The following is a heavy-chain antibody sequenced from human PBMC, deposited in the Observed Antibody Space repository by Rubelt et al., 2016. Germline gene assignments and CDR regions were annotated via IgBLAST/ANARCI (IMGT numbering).Heavy chain of an antibody. Sequence: FEAGGGLVQPGGSLRLSCAASGFTFSSYAMSWVRQAPGKGLEWVAAITGSGGSTYYADSVKGRFTISRDNAKNSLYLQMNSLRAEDTALYYCAKDWSEGVTGYFQHWGQGTLVTVSS. J-gene: IGHJ1*01. CDR1: GFTFSSYA. D-gene: IGHD3-10*01. CDR3: AKDWSEGVTGYFQH. V-gene: IGHV3-23*01. CDR2: ITGSGGST.